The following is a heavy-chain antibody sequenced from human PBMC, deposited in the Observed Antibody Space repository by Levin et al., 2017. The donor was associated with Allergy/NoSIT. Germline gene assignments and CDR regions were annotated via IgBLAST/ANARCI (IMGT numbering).Heavy chain of an antibody. D-gene: IGHD6-19*01. CDR1: GFTVSSHY. V-gene: IGHV3-66*01. J-gene: IGHJ4*02. CDR3: EKGWGASSGWVDY. CDR2: IYSNNDIT. Sequence: GESLKISCAASGFTVSSHYMAWVRQAPGKGLQWVSVIYSNNDITYYAESVKGRFTISRDNSKNTLYLQMNSLSVEDTALYYCEKGWGASSGWVDYWGQGTLVTVSS.